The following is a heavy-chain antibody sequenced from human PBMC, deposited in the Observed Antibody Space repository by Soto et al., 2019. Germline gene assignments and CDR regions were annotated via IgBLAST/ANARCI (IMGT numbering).Heavy chain of an antibody. J-gene: IGHJ5*02. CDR2: IFPSDSDT. CDR1: GYNFASFW. CDR3: ARHGSIGARLNYFDP. V-gene: IGHV5-51*01. D-gene: IGHD6-6*01. Sequence: GESLKISCQGSGYNFASFWIGWGRQTPGKGLEWMGIIFPSDSDTRYSPSFQGQVTMSVDKSINTAYLQWSSLEASDTAIYYCARHGSIGARLNYFDPWGQGTQVTVS.